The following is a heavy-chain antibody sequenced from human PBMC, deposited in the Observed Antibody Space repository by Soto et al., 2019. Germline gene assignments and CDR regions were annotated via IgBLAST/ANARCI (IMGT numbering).Heavy chain of an antibody. CDR1: GGSISSGDYY. J-gene: IGHJ4*02. CDR3: ARGGYYDSSGYYWFE. D-gene: IGHD3-22*01. V-gene: IGHV4-30-4*01. CDR2: IYYSGST. Sequence: PSETLSLTCTVFGGSISSGDYYWSWIRQPPGKGLEWIGYIYYSGSTYYNPSLKSRVTISVDTSKNQFSLKLSSVTAADTAVYYCARGGYYDSSGYYWFEWGQGTLVTVSS.